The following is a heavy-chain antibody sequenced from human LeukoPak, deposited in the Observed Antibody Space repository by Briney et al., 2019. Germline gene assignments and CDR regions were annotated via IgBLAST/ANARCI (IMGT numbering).Heavy chain of an antibody. J-gene: IGHJ2*01. CDR2: IKQDGSEK. V-gene: IGHV3-7*01. Sequence: GGSLRLSCPAAGFTFSSYWMSWVRQAPGKGLEWVANIKQDGSEKYYVDSVKGRFTICRDNAENSLYLQMNSLRAEDTAVYYCARVAEDSSGYHHFGLFWYFDLWGRDTLVTVSS. CDR1: GFTFSSYW. CDR3: ARVAEDSSGYHHFGLFWYFDL. D-gene: IGHD3-22*01.